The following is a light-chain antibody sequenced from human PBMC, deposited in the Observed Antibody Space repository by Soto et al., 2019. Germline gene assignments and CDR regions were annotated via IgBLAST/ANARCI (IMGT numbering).Light chain of an antibody. CDR3: QQYNNWPYT. Sequence: EIVMTQSPATLSVSPGERATLSCRASQSVSRNLAWYQQKPGQAPRLLIYAASTRATGIPARFSGSGSGTEFTLTISSLQSEDVAVYYGQQYNNWPYTFGQGTKLEIK. V-gene: IGKV3-15*01. CDR1: QSVSRN. CDR2: AAS. J-gene: IGKJ2*01.